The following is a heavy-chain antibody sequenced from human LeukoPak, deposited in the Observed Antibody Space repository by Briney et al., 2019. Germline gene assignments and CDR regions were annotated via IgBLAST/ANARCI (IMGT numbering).Heavy chain of an antibody. CDR1: GYTFTGYY. CDR3: ARVNIVVVPAAALDY. CDR2: INPNSGGT. Sequence: GASVKVSCKASGYTFTGYYMHWVRQAPGQGLEWMGWINPNSGGTNYAQKFQGRVTMTRDTSISTAYMELSRLRSDDTAVYYCARVNIVVVPAAALDYWGQGTLVTVSS. V-gene: IGHV1-2*02. D-gene: IGHD2-2*01. J-gene: IGHJ4*02.